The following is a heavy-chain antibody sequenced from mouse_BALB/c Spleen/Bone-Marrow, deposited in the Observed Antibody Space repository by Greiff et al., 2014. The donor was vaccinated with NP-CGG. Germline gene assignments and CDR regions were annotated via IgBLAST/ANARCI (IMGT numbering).Heavy chain of an antibody. J-gene: IGHJ2*01. D-gene: IGHD3-3*01. CDR3: SLLGDY. Sequence: QVQLQQSGAELVKPGASVKLSCKASGYTFTRYYIYWVKQRPGQGHEWIGGINPTTGGTHLNERFKTKATLTVDKSSSTAYMQLSSLTSEDSAVYYCSLLGDYWGQGTTLTVSS. CDR2: INPTTGGT. V-gene: IGHV1S81*02. CDR1: GYTFTRYY.